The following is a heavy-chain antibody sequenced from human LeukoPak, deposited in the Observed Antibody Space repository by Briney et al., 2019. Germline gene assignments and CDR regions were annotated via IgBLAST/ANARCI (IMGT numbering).Heavy chain of an antibody. CDR1: GESFSGYS. J-gene: IGHJ6*03. V-gene: IGHV4-34*01. Sequence: SETLSLTCAVYGESFSGYSWSWIRQPPGKGLEWIGEINHSGSTSYNPSLKSRVTISADTSKNQFSLKLSSVTAADTAVYFCARVGRYCTSTSCYAKIYCYMDVWGKGTTVTVSS. D-gene: IGHD2-2*01. CDR3: ARVGRYCTSTSCYAKIYCYMDV. CDR2: INHSGST.